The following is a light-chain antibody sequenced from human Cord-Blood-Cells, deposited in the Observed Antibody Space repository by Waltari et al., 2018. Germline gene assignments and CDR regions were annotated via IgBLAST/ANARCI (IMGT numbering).Light chain of an antibody. Sequence: EIVLTQSPATLSLSPGERATLSCRASQSVSSYLAWYQQKPGQAPRLLIYDASNRATGSPARFSGSGSWTDFTLTISSLEPEDFAVYYCQQRSNWYTFGQGTKLEIK. CDR3: QQRSNWYT. CDR2: DAS. J-gene: IGKJ2*01. V-gene: IGKV3-11*01. CDR1: QSVSSY.